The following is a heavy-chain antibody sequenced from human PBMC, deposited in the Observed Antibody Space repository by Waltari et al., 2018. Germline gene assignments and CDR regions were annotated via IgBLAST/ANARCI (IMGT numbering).Heavy chain of an antibody. D-gene: IGHD1-26*01. Sequence: QLQLQESGPGLVKPSETLSLTCTVSGGSISSSSYYWGWIRQPPGKGLEWIGGIYYSGSTYYNPSLKSRVTISVDTSKNQFSLKLSSVTAADTAVYYCARVGRGSYFDYWGQGTLVTVSS. CDR1: GGSISSSSYY. CDR3: ARVGRGSYFDY. V-gene: IGHV4-39*07. CDR2: IYYSGST. J-gene: IGHJ4*02.